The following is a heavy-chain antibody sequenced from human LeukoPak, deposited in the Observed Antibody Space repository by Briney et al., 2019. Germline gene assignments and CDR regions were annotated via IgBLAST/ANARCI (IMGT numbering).Heavy chain of an antibody. J-gene: IGHJ3*02. CDR2: ISSSGSTI. Sequence: GGSLRLSCAASGFTFSSYEVNWVRQAPGKGLEWVSYISSSGSTIYYADSVKGRFTISRDNAKNSLYLQMNSLRAEDTAVYYCAREGSSGWYGGYDAFDIWGQGTMVTVSS. CDR3: AREGSSGWYGGYDAFDI. V-gene: IGHV3-48*03. D-gene: IGHD6-19*01. CDR1: GFTFSSYE.